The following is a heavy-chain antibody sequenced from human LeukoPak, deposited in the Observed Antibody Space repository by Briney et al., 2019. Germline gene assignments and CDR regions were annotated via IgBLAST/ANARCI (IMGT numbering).Heavy chain of an antibody. J-gene: IGHJ6*03. Sequence: ASVKVSCKASGYTFTGYYMHWVRQAPGQGLEWMGWINPSSGGTNYAQKFQGRVTMTRDTSISTAYMELSRLRSDDTAVYYCAREDYGDYSRYYYYYMDVWGRGTTVTVSS. D-gene: IGHD4-17*01. CDR1: GYTFTGYY. CDR2: INPSSGGT. V-gene: IGHV1-2*02. CDR3: AREDYGDYSRYYYYYMDV.